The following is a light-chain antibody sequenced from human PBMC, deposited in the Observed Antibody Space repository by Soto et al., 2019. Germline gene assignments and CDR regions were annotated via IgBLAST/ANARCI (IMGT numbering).Light chain of an antibody. CDR1: QSVSSSY. CDR2: GAS. Sequence: EIVLTQSPGTLSLSPGERATLSCRASQSVSSSYLAWYQQKPGQAPRLLIYGASGRATGIPDRFSGSGSGTDFTLTISRREPEDFAVYYCQQYGSSPMYTLGQGTKLEIK. CDR3: QQYGSSPMYT. V-gene: IGKV3-20*01. J-gene: IGKJ2*01.